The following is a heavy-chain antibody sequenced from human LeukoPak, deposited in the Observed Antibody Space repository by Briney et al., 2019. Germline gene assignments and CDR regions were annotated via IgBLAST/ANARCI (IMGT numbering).Heavy chain of an antibody. Sequence: GGSLRLSCAASGFTFSDYYMSWIRQAPGKGLEWVSYIGSSGSTIYYADSVKGRFTISRDNAKNSLYLQMNSLRVEDTAVYYCARAAYDSSGYLTLWGQGTLVTVSS. CDR1: GFTFSDYY. D-gene: IGHD3-22*01. J-gene: IGHJ4*02. V-gene: IGHV3-11*04. CDR2: IGSSGSTI. CDR3: ARAAYDSSGYLTL.